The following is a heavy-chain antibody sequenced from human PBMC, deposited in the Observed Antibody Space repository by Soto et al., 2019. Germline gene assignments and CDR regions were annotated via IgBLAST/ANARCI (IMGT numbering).Heavy chain of an antibody. J-gene: IGHJ5*02. CDR2: ISGSGGST. V-gene: IGHV3-23*01. CDR3: AKDRSWSFVRLRLANWFDP. CDR1: GFTFSSYA. Sequence: EVQLLESGGGLVQPGGSLRLSCAASGFTFSSYAMSWVRQAPGKGLEWVSAISGSGGSTYYADSVKGRFTISRDNSKNTLYLQMNSLRAEDTAVYYCAKDRSWSFVRLRLANWFDPWGQGTLVSVSS. D-gene: IGHD5-12*01.